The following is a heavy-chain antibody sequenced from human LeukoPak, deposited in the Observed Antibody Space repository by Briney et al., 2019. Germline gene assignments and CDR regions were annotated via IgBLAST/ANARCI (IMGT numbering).Heavy chain of an antibody. CDR3: ALYYYDSSGYDMEGDAFDI. CDR1: GYTFRNYG. CDR2: ISPYNGNT. J-gene: IGHJ3*02. V-gene: IGHV1-18*01. Sequence: ASVKVSCKTSGYTFRNYGITWVRQIPGQGLEWMGWISPYNGNTNYAQKLQGRVTMTRNTSISTAYMELSSLRSEDTAVYYCALYYYDSSGYDMEGDAFDIWGQGTMVTVSS. D-gene: IGHD3-22*01.